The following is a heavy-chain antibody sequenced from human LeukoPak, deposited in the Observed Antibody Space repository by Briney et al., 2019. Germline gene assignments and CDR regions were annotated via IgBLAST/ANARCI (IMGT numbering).Heavy chain of an antibody. CDR2: ISYDGSNK. CDR3: ARGAHKRDDYGGFFDY. Sequence: SGGSLRLSCAASGFTFSSSDMHWVRQAPGKGLEWVAVISYDGSNKNYADSVKGRFTISRDNSKNTLYLQMNSLRAEDTAVYYCARGAHKRDDYGGFFDYWGQKTLVTVSS. D-gene: IGHD4-23*01. V-gene: IGHV3-30*19. CDR1: GFTFSSSD. J-gene: IGHJ4*02.